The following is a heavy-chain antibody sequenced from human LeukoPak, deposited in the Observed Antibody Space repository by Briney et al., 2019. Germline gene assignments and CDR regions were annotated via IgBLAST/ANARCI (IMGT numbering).Heavy chain of an antibody. J-gene: IGHJ3*01. CDR1: GGTFSSYA. CDR3: ARIRDGYNDAYDL. D-gene: IGHD5-24*01. CDR2: IIPIFGTA. V-gene: IGHV1-69*13. Sequence: SVKVSCKASGGTFSSYAISWVRQAPGQGLEWMGGIIPIFGTANYAQKFQGRVTITADESTSTAYMELSSLRSEDTAIYYCARIRDGYNDAYDLWGQGTVVTVPS.